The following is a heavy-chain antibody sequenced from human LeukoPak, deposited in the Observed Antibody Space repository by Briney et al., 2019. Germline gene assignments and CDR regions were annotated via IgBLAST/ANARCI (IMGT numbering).Heavy chain of an antibody. J-gene: IGHJ4*02. CDR1: GGSISSGGYS. D-gene: IGHD3-3*01. CDR2: IYYSGST. Sequence: PSETLSLTCAVSGGSISSGGYSWSWIRQPPGKGLEWIGYIYYSGSTYYNPSLKSRVTISVDTSKNQFSLKLSSVTAADTAVYYCASSPHKDYDFWSGLGPWFDYWGQGTLVTVSS. CDR3: ASSPHKDYDFWSGLGPWFDY. V-gene: IGHV4-30-4*07.